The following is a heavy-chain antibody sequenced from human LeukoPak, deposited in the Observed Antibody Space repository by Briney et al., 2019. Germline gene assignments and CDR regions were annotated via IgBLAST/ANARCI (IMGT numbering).Heavy chain of an antibody. V-gene: IGHV4-30-4*01. CDR3: ARDQWIQTKPGPFDY. CDR2: IYYSGST. CDR1: GGSISSGDYY. Sequence: SETLSLTCTVSGGSISSGDYYWSWIRQPPGKGLEWIGYIYYSGSTYYNPSLKSRVTISVDTSKNQFSLKLSSVTAADTAVYYCARDQWIQTKPGPFDYWGQGTLVTASS. J-gene: IGHJ4*02. D-gene: IGHD5-18*01.